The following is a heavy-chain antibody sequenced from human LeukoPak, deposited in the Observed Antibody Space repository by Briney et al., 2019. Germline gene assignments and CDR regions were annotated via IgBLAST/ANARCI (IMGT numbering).Heavy chain of an antibody. D-gene: IGHD6-25*01. J-gene: IGHJ3*02. V-gene: IGHV3-74*01. CDR2: INSDGSST. CDR1: GFTFSSYW. CDR3: ARRSAAKDAFDI. Sequence: GGSLRLSCAASGFTFSSYWMHWVRQAPGKGLVWVSRINSDGSSTSYADSVKGRFTISRDNAKNTLYLQMNSLRAEDTAVYYCARRSAAKDAFDIWGQGTMVTVPS.